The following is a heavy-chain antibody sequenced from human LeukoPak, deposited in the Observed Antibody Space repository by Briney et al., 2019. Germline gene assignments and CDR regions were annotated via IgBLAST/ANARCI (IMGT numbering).Heavy chain of an antibody. CDR1: GGSISSYY. Sequence: SETLSLTCTVSGGSISSYYWSWIRQPPGKGLEWIGYIYYSGSTNYNPSLKSRVTISVDTSKNQFSLKLSSVTAADTAVYYCARATVPVGPFDYWGQGTLVTVSS. V-gene: IGHV4-59*01. CDR2: IYYSGST. CDR3: ARATVPVGPFDY. J-gene: IGHJ4*02.